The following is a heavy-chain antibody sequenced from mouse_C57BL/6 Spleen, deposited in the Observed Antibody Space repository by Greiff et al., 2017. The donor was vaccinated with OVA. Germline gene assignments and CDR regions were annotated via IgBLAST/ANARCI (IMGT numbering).Heavy chain of an antibody. J-gene: IGHJ1*03. V-gene: IGHV1-50*01. CDR2: IDPSDSYT. CDR1: GYTFTSYW. D-gene: IGHD1-1*01. CDR3: ARVATRYFDV. Sequence: QVQLQQPGAELVKPGASVKLSCQASGYTFTSYWMQWVKQRPGQGLEWIGEIDPSDSYTNYNQKFKGKATLTVDTSSSTAYMQLSSLTSADSAVYYCARVATRYFDVWGTGTTVTVSS.